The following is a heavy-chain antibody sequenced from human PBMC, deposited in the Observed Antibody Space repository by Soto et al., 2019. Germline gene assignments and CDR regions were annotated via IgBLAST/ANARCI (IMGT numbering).Heavy chain of an antibody. CDR2: ISGSGGTT. CDR1: ILGFSDSY. D-gene: IGHD5-12*01. CDR3: AKDGYNTPYAY. J-gene: IGHJ4*02. Sequence: VGSLRLSGTAYILGFSDSYIKWVRQAPGKGLEWVSAISGSGGTTYYADSVQGRFTISRDNSRNTLYLQMNSLRAEDTAVYYCAKDGYNTPYAYWGQGTPVTVSS. V-gene: IGHV3-23*01.